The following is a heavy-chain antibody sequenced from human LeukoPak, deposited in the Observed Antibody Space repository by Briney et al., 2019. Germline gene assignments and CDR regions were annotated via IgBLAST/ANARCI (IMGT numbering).Heavy chain of an antibody. D-gene: IGHD1-26*01. CDR2: IYTSGST. Sequence: SETLSLTCTVSGVSISSYYWSWIRQPAGKGLEWIGRIYTSGSTNYNPSLKSRVTMSVDTSKHQFSLKLSSVTAADTAVYYCAAKWELGGVGAFDIWGQGTMVTVSS. J-gene: IGHJ3*02. CDR1: GVSISSYY. CDR3: AAKWELGGVGAFDI. V-gene: IGHV4-4*07.